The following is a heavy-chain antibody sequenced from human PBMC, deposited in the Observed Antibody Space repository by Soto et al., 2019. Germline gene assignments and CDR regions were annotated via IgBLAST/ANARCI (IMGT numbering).Heavy chain of an antibody. J-gene: IGHJ4*02. Sequence: SETLSLTCTVSGGSISGHYWTWIRQPPGKGLEWIGYIFYSGSTNYNPSLKSRVTISVDTSKNQFSLKLSSVTAADTAVYYCARVGSSGWSPDYWGPGTLVTVSS. CDR3: ARVGSSGWSPDY. D-gene: IGHD6-19*01. V-gene: IGHV4-59*11. CDR1: GGSISGHY. CDR2: IFYSGST.